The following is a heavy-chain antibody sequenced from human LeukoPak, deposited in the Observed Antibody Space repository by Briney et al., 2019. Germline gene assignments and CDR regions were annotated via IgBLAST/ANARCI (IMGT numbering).Heavy chain of an antibody. CDR3: ARERIAAAGPPGY. CDR2: INPNSGGT. J-gene: IGHJ4*02. V-gene: IGHV1-2*02. Sequence: ASVKVSCKASGYTFTGYYMHWVRQAPGQGLEWMGWINPNSGGTNYAQKFQGRVTMTRDTSISTAYMELSRLRSDDTAVYYCARERIAAAGPPGYWGQGTLVTVSS. D-gene: IGHD6-13*01. CDR1: GYTFTGYY.